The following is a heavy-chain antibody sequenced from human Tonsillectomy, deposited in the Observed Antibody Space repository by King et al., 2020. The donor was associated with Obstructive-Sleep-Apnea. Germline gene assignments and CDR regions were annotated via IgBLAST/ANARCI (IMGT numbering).Heavy chain of an antibody. CDR2: MNPNSGNT. CDR3: ARGDWSAVGTGDDY. J-gene: IGHJ4*02. CDR1: GYTFTSYD. V-gene: IGHV1-8*01. Sequence: QLVQSGAEVKKPGASVKVSCKASGYTFTSYDINWVRQATGQGLEWMGWMNPNSGNTGYAQKFQGRGTMTWNTSIRTAYMELSSLRSEDTAVYYCARGDWSAVGTGDDYWGQGTLVTVSS. D-gene: IGHD6-13*01.